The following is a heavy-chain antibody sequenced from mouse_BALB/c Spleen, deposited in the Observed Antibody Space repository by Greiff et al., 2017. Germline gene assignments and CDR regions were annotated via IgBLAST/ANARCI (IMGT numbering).Heavy chain of an antibody. CDR2: INPSNGGT. Sequence: DQLQQSGAELVKPGASVKLSCKASGYTFTSYYMYWVKQRPGQGLEWIGEINPSNGGTNFNEKFKSKATLTVDKSSSTAYMQLSSLTSEDSAVYYCTTAIYAMDYWGQGTSVTVSS. J-gene: IGHJ4*01. CDR3: TTAIYAMDY. D-gene: IGHD1-2*01. CDR1: GYTFTSYY. V-gene: IGHV1S81*02.